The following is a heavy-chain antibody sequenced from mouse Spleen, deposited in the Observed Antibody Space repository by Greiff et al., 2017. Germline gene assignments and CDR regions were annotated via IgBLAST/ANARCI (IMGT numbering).Heavy chain of an antibody. D-gene: IGHD2-4*01. V-gene: IGHV1-69*01. CDR1: GYTFTSYW. CDR3: ASCRLCCDYDGPRCWYFDV. Sequence: VQLQQPGAELVMPGASVKLSCKASGYTFTSYWMHWVKQRPGQGLEWMGEIEPSDSYPNYNQKFKDKATMTVDTSSSTAYMQLSSQTSEDSAVYYCASCRLCCDYDGPRCWYFDVWGTGTTFTVSS. CDR2: IEPSDSYP. J-gene: IGHJ1*03.